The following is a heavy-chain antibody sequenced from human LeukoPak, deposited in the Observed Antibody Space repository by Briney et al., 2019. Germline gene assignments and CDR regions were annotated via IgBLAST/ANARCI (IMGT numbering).Heavy chain of an antibody. CDR3: ARHYCTSTTCSSGAFDY. CDR2: IGSSSGTI. V-gene: IGHV3-48*01. D-gene: IGHD2-2*01. Sequence: PGGSLRLSCAASGFTFSTYSMNWVRQAPGKGLEWVSYIGSSSGTIYYADSVKGRFTISRDNAKNSLFLQTNSLRAEDTAVYYCARHYCTSTTCSSGAFDYWGQGTLVTVSS. J-gene: IGHJ4*02. CDR1: GFTFSTYS.